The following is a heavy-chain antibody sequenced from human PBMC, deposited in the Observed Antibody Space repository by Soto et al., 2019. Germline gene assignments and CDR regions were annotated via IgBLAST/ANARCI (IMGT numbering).Heavy chain of an antibody. Sequence: EVQLVESGGGLVQPGGSLKLSCAASGFTFSGSAMHWVRQASGKGLEWVGRIRSKANSYATAYAASVKGRFTISRDDSKNTPYLQMNSLKTEDTAVYYCTRHPPLYDSSGYYYYFDYWGQGTLVTVSS. J-gene: IGHJ4*02. CDR2: IRSKANSYAT. V-gene: IGHV3-73*02. D-gene: IGHD3-22*01. CDR1: GFTFSGSA. CDR3: TRHPPLYDSSGYYYYFDY.